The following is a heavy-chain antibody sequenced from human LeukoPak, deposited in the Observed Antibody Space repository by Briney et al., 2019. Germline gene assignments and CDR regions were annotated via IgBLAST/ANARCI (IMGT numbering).Heavy chain of an antibody. CDR1: GGSISSYY. Sequence: SETLSLTCTVSGGSISSYYWSWIRQSPEKGLEWIGYVYYSGSTNYNPSLESRVIISVDTSKNQFSLKLISVTAADTAVYYCVRSVGYYYDSSGDRFYDYYFYMDVWGKGTSVIVSS. D-gene: IGHD3-22*01. CDR2: VYYSGST. J-gene: IGHJ6*03. V-gene: IGHV4-59*01. CDR3: VRSVGYYYDSSGDRFYDYYFYMDV.